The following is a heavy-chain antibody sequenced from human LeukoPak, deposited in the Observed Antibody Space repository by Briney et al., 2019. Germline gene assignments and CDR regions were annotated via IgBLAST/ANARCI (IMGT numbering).Heavy chain of an antibody. CDR1: GGSISSYY. D-gene: IGHD2-21*01. CDR2: IYYSGST. Sequence: SETLSLTCTVSGGSISSYYWSWIRQPPGKGLEWIGYIYYSGSTNYNPSLKSRVTISVDTSKNQSSLKLSSVTAADTAVYYCARETEIPYNWFDPWGQGTLVTVSS. J-gene: IGHJ5*02. CDR3: ARETEIPYNWFDP. V-gene: IGHV4-59*01.